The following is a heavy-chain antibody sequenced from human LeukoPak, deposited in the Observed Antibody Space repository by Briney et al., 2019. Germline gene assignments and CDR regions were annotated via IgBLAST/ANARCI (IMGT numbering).Heavy chain of an antibody. D-gene: IGHD2-2*02. CDR3: ARGGLVRYCSSTSCYRSNYYYGMDV. Sequence: PSETLSLTCAVYGGSFSGYYWSWIRQPPGKGLEWIGEINHSGSTNYNPSLKSRVTISVDTSKNQFSLKLSSVTAADTAVYYCARGGLVRYCSSTSCYRSNYYYGMDVWGQGTTVTVSS. CDR2: INHSGST. CDR1: GGSFSGYY. V-gene: IGHV4-34*01. J-gene: IGHJ6*02.